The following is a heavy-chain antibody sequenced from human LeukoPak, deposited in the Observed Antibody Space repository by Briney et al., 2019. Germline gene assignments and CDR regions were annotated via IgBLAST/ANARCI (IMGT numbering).Heavy chain of an antibody. V-gene: IGHV3-48*01. CDR3: AELGITMIGGV. CDR1: GFTFSSYS. D-gene: IGHD3-10*02. Sequence: GGSLRLSCAASGFTFSSYSMNWVRRAPGKGLEWVSYISSSSSTIYYADSVKGRFAISRDNAKNSLYLQMNSLRAEDTAVYYCAELGITMIGGVWGKGTTVTISS. J-gene: IGHJ6*04. CDR2: ISSSSSTI.